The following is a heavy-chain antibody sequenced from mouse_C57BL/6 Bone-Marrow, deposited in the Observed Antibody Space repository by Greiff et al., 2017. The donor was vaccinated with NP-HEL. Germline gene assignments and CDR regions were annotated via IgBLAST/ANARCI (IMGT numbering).Heavy chain of an antibody. J-gene: IGHJ4*01. Sequence: VQLQQPDAELVKPGASVKISCKVSGYTFTDHTIHWMKQRPEQGLEWIGYIYPRDGSTKYNEKFKGKATLTADKSSSTAYMQLNSLTSEDSAVYFCADGYYPDYYAMDYWGQGTSVTVSS. CDR3: ADGYYPDYYAMDY. CDR2: IYPRDGST. CDR1: GYTFTDHT. V-gene: IGHV1-78*01. D-gene: IGHD2-3*01.